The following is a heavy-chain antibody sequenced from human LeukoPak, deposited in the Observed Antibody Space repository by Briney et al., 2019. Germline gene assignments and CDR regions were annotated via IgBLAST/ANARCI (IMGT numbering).Heavy chain of an antibody. Sequence: SETLSLTCGVYGGSFSGYYWSWIRQPPGKGLEWIGEINHSGRTNYNPSLKSRVTISVDTSKNQFSLKLSSMTAADTAVYYCAKQEAVTATYFYGMDVWGQGTTVTVSS. CDR3: AKQEAVTATYFYGMDV. CDR2: INHSGRT. V-gene: IGHV4-34*01. CDR1: GGSFSGYY. D-gene: IGHD2-21*02. J-gene: IGHJ6*02.